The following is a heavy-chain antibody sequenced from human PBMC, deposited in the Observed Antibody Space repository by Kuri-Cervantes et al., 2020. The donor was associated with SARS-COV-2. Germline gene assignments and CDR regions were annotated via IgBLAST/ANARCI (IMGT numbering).Heavy chain of an antibody. CDR2: ISSSSSYI. V-gene: IGHV3-21*01. Sequence: GGSLRLSCAASRFTFNTYSMNWVRQAPGKGLEWVSSISSSSSYIYYADSVQGRFTISRDNAKNSLYLQMNSLKVEDTAVYYCARGSLGVQWFGEVSNYYMDVWGKGTTVTVSS. D-gene: IGHD3-10*01. CDR1: RFTFNTYS. J-gene: IGHJ6*03. CDR3: ARGSLGVQWFGEVSNYYMDV.